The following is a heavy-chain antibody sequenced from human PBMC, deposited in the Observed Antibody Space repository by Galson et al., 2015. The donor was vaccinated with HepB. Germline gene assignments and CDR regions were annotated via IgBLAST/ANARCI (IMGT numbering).Heavy chain of an antibody. CDR3: ASGYSGYDFKYGAFDI. CDR2: ISYDGSNK. Sequence: LRLSCAASGFTFSSYGMHWVRQAPGKGLEWVAVISYDGSNKYYADSVKGRFTISRDNSKNTLYLQMNSLRAEDTAVYYCASGYSGYDFKYGAFDIWGQGTMVTVSS. V-gene: IGHV3-30*03. J-gene: IGHJ3*02. CDR1: GFTFSSYG. D-gene: IGHD5-12*01.